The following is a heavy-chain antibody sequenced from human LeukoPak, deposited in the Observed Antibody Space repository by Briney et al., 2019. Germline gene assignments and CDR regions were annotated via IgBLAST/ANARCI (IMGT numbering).Heavy chain of an antibody. J-gene: IGHJ5*02. CDR1: GGSISSYY. D-gene: IGHD3-10*01. CDR3: ARVSAKPTDWFDP. CDR2: IYYSGST. V-gene: IGHV4-59*01. Sequence: PSETLSLTCTVSGGSISSYYWSWIRQPPGKGLEWIGYIYYSGSTNYNPSLKSRGTISVDTSKNQFSLKLSSVTAADTAVYYCARVSAKPTDWFDPWGQGTLVTVSS.